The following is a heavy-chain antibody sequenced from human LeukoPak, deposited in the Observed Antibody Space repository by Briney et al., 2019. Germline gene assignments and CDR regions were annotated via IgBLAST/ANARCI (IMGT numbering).Heavy chain of an antibody. D-gene: IGHD2-2*01. Sequence: SETLSLTCTVPGGSISSYYWTWIRQPAGKGLEWIGRIYSSGSTNYNPSLKSRITMSVDTSKNQFSLKLNSVTAADTAVYYCARIIPNCSSTRCLSQYMDVWGKGTTVTVSS. CDR2: IYSSGST. J-gene: IGHJ6*03. CDR1: GGSISSYY. V-gene: IGHV4-4*07. CDR3: ARIIPNCSSTRCLSQYMDV.